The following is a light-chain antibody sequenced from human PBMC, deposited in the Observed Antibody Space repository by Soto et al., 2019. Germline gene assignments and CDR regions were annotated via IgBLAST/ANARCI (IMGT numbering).Light chain of an antibody. CDR1: SDDIGAYDY. V-gene: IGLV2-14*01. J-gene: IGLJ1*01. Sequence: QSVLTQPSSVSASPGQSISISCTGTSDDIGAYDYVSWYQQHPGNAPKLILYAVSNRPSGVSTRFSGSKSGNTASLTISGVQADAEAEYYCSSYRSSDTLEVFGTGTKVTVL. CDR2: AVS. CDR3: SSYRSSDTLEV.